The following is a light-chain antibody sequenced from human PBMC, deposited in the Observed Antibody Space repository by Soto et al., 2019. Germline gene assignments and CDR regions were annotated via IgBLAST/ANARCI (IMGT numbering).Light chain of an antibody. Sequence: DAVMTQSPLSLPVTLGQPASISCRSSRILLYSDGITYLSWFHQRPGQSPRRLLSTLSKRDSGVPDRFSGSGLATEFTLRISRVEAEDVGVYYGMQGSHWPFTFGQGTKLEIK. CDR2: TLS. CDR3: MQGSHWPFT. J-gene: IGKJ2*01. CDR1: RILLYSDGITY. V-gene: IGKV2-30*01.